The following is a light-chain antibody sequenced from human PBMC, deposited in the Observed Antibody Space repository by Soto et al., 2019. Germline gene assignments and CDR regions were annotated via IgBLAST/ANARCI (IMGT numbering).Light chain of an antibody. CDR2: STS. Sequence: QAVVTQEPSLTVSPGGTVTLTCASSTGAVTGGYYPNWFQRKPGQAPRPLIYSTSNKHSWTPARFSGSRLGGKAALTLSGVQPEDEAEYYCLLYYGGAQLILGGGTKLTVL. J-gene: IGLJ2*01. V-gene: IGLV7-43*01. CDR3: LLYYGGAQLI. CDR1: TGAVTGGYY.